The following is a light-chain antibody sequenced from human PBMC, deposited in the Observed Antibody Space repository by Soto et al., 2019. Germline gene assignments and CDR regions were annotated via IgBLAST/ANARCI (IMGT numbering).Light chain of an antibody. J-gene: IGKJ5*01. Sequence: ENVLTQSPGTLSLSPGERATLSCLASQTVSSTYLAWYQQKPGQAPRLLIYGASSRATGIPDRFSGTVSGTDFTLTISRLEPEDFAVYYCQQYGSSPITFGQGTRLEI. CDR1: QTVSSTY. CDR2: GAS. V-gene: IGKV3-20*01. CDR3: QQYGSSPIT.